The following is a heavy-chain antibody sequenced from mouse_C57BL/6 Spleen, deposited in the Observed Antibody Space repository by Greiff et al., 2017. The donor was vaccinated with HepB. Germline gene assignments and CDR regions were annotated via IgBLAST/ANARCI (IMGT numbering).Heavy chain of an antibody. D-gene: IGHD1-1*01. CDR3: ARPATVVAPEYFDV. Sequence: QVQLQQPGAELVKPGASVKLSCKASGYTFTSYWMQWVNQRPGQGLEWIGEIDPSDSYTNYNQKFKGKATLTVDTSSSTAYMQLSSLTSEDSAVYYCARPATVVAPEYFDVWGTGTTVTVSS. CDR1: GYTFTSYW. V-gene: IGHV1-50*01. CDR2: IDPSDSYT. J-gene: IGHJ1*03.